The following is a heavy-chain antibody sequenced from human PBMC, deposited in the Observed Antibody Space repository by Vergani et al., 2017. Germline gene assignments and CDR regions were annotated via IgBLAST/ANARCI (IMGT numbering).Heavy chain of an antibody. D-gene: IGHD4-11*01. CDR2: IDHTGRP. CDR1: GESFTSYH. J-gene: IGHJ6*02. CDR3: ARVNTETNGHLYYYYDRDV. V-gene: IGHV4-34*01. Sequence: QVQLQQWGGGLLKPSETLSLTCVVNGESFTSYHWTWIRQSPGEGLEWVGDIDHTGRPDYNPSLKSRLTMSVDKSRNQFSLTLNSVTATDTAIYFCARVNTETNGHLYYYYDRDVWGQGTAVTVS.